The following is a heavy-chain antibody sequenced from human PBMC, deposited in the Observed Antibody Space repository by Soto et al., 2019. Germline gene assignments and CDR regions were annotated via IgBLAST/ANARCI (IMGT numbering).Heavy chain of an antibody. Sequence: GRSLRLSCAASGFTFSSYGMHWVRQAPGKGLEWVAVISYDGSNKYYADSVKGRFTISRDNSKNTLYLQMNSLRAEDTAVYYCAKDSVWITGTSMDYYYYMDVWGKGTTVTVSS. D-gene: IGHD1-20*01. J-gene: IGHJ6*03. CDR3: AKDSVWITGTSMDYYYYMDV. V-gene: IGHV3-30*18. CDR2: ISYDGSNK. CDR1: GFTFSSYG.